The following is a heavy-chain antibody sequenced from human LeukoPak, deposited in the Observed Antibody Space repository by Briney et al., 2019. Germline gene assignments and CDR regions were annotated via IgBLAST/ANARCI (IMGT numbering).Heavy chain of an antibody. D-gene: IGHD4-17*01. J-gene: IGHJ5*02. V-gene: IGHV3-23*01. CDR3: ARGHDYGSS. CDR2: ISGSGSRT. CDR1: GFIFSSYG. Sequence: GGSLRLSCAASGFIFSSYGMSWVRQAPGKGLEWVSAISGSGSRTYYADSVKGRFTISRDNAKNSLYLQMNSLRAEDTAVYYCARGHDYGSSWGQGTLVTVSS.